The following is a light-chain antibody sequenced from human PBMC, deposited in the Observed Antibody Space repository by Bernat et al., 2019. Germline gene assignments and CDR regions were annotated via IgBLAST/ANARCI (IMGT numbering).Light chain of an antibody. Sequence: QSALTQPPSASGSPGQSVTISCTGTSSDVGGYNYVSWYQQHPGKAPKLMIYEVSKRPSGVPDRFYGSKSGNTASLTVSGLQAEDEADYYCSSHTGSNPVFGTGTKVTVL. CDR1: SSDVGGYNY. CDR3: SSHTGSNPV. J-gene: IGLJ1*01. V-gene: IGLV2-8*01. CDR2: EVS.